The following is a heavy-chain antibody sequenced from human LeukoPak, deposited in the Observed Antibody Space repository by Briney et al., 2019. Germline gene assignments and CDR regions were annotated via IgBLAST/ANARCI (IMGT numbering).Heavy chain of an antibody. CDR3: ARGLAYCGGDCYLSAFDI. CDR1: GGSISSYY. V-gene: IGHV4-59*01. D-gene: IGHD2-21*02. Sequence: SSETLSLTCTVSGGSISSYYWSWIRQPPGKGLEWIGYIYYSGSTNYNPSLKSRVTISVDTSKNRFSLKLSSVTAADTAVYYCARGLAYCGGDCYLSAFDIWGQGTMVIVSS. J-gene: IGHJ3*02. CDR2: IYYSGST.